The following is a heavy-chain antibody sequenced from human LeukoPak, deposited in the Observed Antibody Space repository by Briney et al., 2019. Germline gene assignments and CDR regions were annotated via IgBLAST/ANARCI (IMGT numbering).Heavy chain of an antibody. CDR3: ARVTGGRYCSTTSCYMRGWFDP. V-gene: IGHV1-69*13. J-gene: IGHJ5*02. CDR2: IIPVFGTS. D-gene: IGHD2-2*02. CDR1: GGTFSSYA. Sequence: ASVKVSRKASGGTFSSYAISWVRQAPGQGLEWMGGIIPVFGTSNYAQKFQGRVTITADESTRTACMELSSLRSEDTAVYYCARVTGGRYCSTTSCYMRGWFDPWGQGTLVTVSS.